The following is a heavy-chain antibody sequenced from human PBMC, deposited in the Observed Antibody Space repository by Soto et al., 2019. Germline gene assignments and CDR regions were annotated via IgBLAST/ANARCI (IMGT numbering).Heavy chain of an antibody. CDR2: MTPDSGDT. J-gene: IGHJ5*01. Sequence: QVQLVQSGAEVRKPGASVKVSCKASGHTLASYDINWVRQATGQGLEWMGWMTPDSGDTGYAQKFQGRVTMTSDTSITTAYIELSCLISDDTAVYYYARDPFYGWFDSWGQGTLVTVSS. CDR1: GHTLASYD. CDR3: ARDPFYGWFDS. V-gene: IGHV1-8*01. D-gene: IGHD3-16*01.